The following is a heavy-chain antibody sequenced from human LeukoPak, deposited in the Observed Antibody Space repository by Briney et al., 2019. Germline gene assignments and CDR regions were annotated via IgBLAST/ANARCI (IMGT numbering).Heavy chain of an antibody. D-gene: IGHD3-22*01. CDR1: GGTFSSYA. V-gene: IGHV1-69*13. CDR3: ARGLTTIRYCDL. CDR2: IIPIFGTA. J-gene: IGHJ2*01. Sequence: SVNLSCKASGGTFSSYAISWVRQAPGQGLEWMGGIIPIFGTANYAQTFQGRVTITADESTTTAYMELSSRRSEDPAVYSCARGLTTIRYCDLGGRGTLVTVSS.